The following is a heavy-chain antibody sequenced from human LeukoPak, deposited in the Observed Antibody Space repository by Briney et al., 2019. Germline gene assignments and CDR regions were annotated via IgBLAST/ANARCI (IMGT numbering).Heavy chain of an antibody. CDR3: AKDQLSVGATTSYYYYGMDV. CDR2: ISYDGSNK. D-gene: IGHD1-26*01. V-gene: IGHV3-30*18. CDR1: GFTFSSYG. Sequence: GRSLRLSCAASGFTFSSYGMHWVRQAPGKGLEWVAVISYDGSNKYYADSVKGRFTISRDNSKNTLYLQMNSLRAEDTAMYYCAKDQLSVGATTSYYYYGMDVWGQGTTVTVSS. J-gene: IGHJ6*02.